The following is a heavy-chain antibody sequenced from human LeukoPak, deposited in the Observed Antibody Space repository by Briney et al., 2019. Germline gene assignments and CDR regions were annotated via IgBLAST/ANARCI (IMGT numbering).Heavy chain of an antibody. Sequence: PGGSLRLSCAASGFTFSSYGMHWVRQAPGKGLEWVAVISYDGSNKYYADSVKGRFTISRDNSKNTLYLQMNSLRAEDTAVYYCAKDRNCGGDCYYFDYRGQGTLVTVSS. V-gene: IGHV3-30*18. CDR1: GFTFSSYG. J-gene: IGHJ4*02. CDR2: ISYDGSNK. CDR3: AKDRNCGGDCYYFDY. D-gene: IGHD2-21*02.